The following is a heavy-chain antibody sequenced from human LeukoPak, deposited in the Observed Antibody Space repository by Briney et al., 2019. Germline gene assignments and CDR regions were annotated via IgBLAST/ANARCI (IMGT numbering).Heavy chain of an antibody. Sequence: SETLSLTCTVSGDSGSSGSYYWSWIRQPPGKGLEWIGYIYYSGSTNYNPSLKSRVTISVDTSKNQFSLKLSSVTAPDTAVYYCAREGCSSTSCYVGIDYWGQGTLVTVSS. CDR1: GDSGSSGSYY. CDR3: AREGCSSTSCYVGIDY. D-gene: IGHD2-2*01. CDR2: IYYSGST. V-gene: IGHV4-61*01. J-gene: IGHJ4*02.